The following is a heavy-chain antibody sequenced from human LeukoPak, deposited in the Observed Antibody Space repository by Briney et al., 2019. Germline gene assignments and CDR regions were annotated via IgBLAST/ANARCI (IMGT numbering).Heavy chain of an antibody. CDR2: IIPIFGTA. CDR3: ARARRTSMGPYYYMDV. V-gene: IGHV1-69*13. D-gene: IGHD2/OR15-2a*01. Sequence: ASVKVSCKASEGTFSDSAISWVRQAPGQGLEWMGGIIPIFGTANYAQKFQGRVTITADESTSTAYMELSSLRSEDTAVYYCARARRTSMGPYYYMDVWGKGTTVTISS. J-gene: IGHJ6*03. CDR1: EGTFSDSA.